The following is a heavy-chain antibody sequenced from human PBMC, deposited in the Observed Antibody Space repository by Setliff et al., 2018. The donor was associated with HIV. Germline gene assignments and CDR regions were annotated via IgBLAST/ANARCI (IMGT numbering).Heavy chain of an antibody. CDR2: ISAYNGDT. D-gene: IGHD4-4*01. V-gene: IGHV1-18*01. CDR1: GYSFTSYG. Sequence: RASVKVSCKASGYSFTSYGINWVRQAPGQGLEWMGWISAYNGDTNFAQKLQGRVTMTTDTSTSTAYLELRSLISDDTAVYYCARAPPYSNYALDDWFDPWGQGTLVTVTS. CDR3: ARAPPYSNYALDDWFDP. J-gene: IGHJ5*02.